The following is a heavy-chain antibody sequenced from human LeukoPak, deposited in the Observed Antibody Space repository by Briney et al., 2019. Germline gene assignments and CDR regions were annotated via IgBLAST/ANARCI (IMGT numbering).Heavy chain of an antibody. D-gene: IGHD2-2*02. CDR3: ARVRHELLYAGYYFDY. J-gene: IGHJ4*02. CDR1: GGSFSGYY. V-gene: IGHV4-34*01. CDR2: IYHSGST. Sequence: SETLSLTCAVYGGSFSGYYWSWIRQPPGKGLEWIGSIYHSGSTYYNPSLKSRVTISVDTSKNQFSLKLSSVTAADTAVYYCARVRHELLYAGYYFDYWGQGTLVTVSS.